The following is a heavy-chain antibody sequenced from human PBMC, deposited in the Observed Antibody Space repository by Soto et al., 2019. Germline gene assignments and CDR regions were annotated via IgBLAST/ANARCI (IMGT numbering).Heavy chain of an antibody. CDR2: IYYSGST. J-gene: IGHJ3*02. Sequence: XETLSLTCTVSGCSISSSSYYWGWIRQPPGKGLEWIGSIYYSGSTYYNPSLKSRVTISVDTSKNQFSLKLSSVTAADTAVYYCARRRFMVRGVNDAFDIWGQGTMATVSS. V-gene: IGHV4-39*01. CDR1: GCSISSSSYY. CDR3: ARRRFMVRGVNDAFDI. D-gene: IGHD3-10*01.